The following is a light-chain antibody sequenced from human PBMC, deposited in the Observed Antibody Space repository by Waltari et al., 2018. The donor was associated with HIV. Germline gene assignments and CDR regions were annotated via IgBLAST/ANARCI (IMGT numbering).Light chain of an antibody. J-gene: IGLJ2*01. CDR2: DVD. CDR3: SSYTTTNTVV. CDR1: SSDIRTYSF. V-gene: IGLV2-14*03. Sequence: QSALTQPASVSGSPGQSITISCTGPSSDIRTYSFVSWYQKHPDKAPKLLIYDVDNRPSGVSRRFSGSKSGDTASLTISSIQADDEADYYCSSYTTTNTVVFGGGTKFTVL.